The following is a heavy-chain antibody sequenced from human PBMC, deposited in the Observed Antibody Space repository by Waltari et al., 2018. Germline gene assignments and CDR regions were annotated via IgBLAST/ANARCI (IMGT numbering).Heavy chain of an antibody. CDR1: GYTFTGYY. D-gene: IGHD1-1*01. CDR3: ARTRFDWNLEALLDY. V-gene: IGHV1-2*02. Sequence: QVQLVQSGAEVKKPGASVKVSCKASGYTFTGYYMHWVRQARGQGLGWMGWINPNRGGTNYAQKFQGRVTRTRDTSISTAYMELSRLRSDDTAVYYCARTRFDWNLEALLDYWGQGTLVTVSS. J-gene: IGHJ4*02. CDR2: INPNRGGT.